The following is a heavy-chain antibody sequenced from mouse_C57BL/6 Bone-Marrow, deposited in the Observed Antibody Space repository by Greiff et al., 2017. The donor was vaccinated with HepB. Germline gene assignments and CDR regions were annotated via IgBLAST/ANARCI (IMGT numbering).Heavy chain of an antibody. J-gene: IGHJ4*01. CDR2: INPNNGGT. Sequence: EVQLQQSGPELVKPGASVKISCKASGYTFTDYYMNWVKQSHGKSLEWIGDINPNNGGTSYNQKFKGKATLTVDKSSSTAYMELRSLTSEDSAVYYCARSRGYDYDNYAMDYWGQGTSVTVSS. CDR1: GYTFTDYY. D-gene: IGHD2-4*01. CDR3: ARSRGYDYDNYAMDY. V-gene: IGHV1-26*01.